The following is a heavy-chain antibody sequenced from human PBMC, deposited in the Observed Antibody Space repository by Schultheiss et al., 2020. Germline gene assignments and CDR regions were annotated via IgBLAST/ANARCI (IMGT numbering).Heavy chain of an antibody. D-gene: IGHD2-2*02. CDR1: GFTFSSYW. CDR3: AREYCSSTSCYISGRGYYYYYYGMDV. J-gene: IGHJ6*02. Sequence: GGSLRLSCAASGFTFSSYWMSWVRQAPGKGLEWVANIKQDGSEKYYVDSVKGRFTISRDNAKNSLYLQMNSLRAEDTAVYYCAREYCSSTSCYISGRGYYYYYYGMDVWGQGTTVTVSS. V-gene: IGHV3-7*03. CDR2: IKQDGSEK.